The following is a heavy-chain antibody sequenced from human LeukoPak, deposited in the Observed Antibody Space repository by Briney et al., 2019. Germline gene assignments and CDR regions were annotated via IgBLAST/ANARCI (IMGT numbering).Heavy chain of an antibody. CDR2: IYYIGST. Sequence: SETLSLTCTVCGGSISIISYYWGWIRQPPGKGLEWIGNIYYIGSTYYNPSLTSRVTISVDTSKNQFSLKLTSLTAADTAVYYCARSGSDWPHATFDIWGQGTMVTVSS. V-gene: IGHV4-39*07. CDR1: GGSISIISYY. D-gene: IGHD2-8*01. J-gene: IGHJ3*02. CDR3: ARSGSDWPHATFDI.